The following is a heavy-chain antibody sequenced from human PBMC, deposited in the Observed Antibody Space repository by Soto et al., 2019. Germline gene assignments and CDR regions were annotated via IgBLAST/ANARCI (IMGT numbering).Heavy chain of an antibody. Sequence: EVQLVESGGGLVKAGGSLRLSCAASGFTFSNGWMSWVRQAPGKGLEWVVRIKSKIAGGTTAYSAPVKGRFNISRDDSKNPWSLQMDSLISEDAAVYYCTTASTQTFCDGATCYSVQTKMHDPWGQGTLVTSSS. CDR3: TTASTQTFCDGATCYSVQTKMHDP. V-gene: IGHV3-15*01. D-gene: IGHD2-15*01. CDR2: IKSKIAGGTT. CDR1: GFTFSNGW. J-gene: IGHJ5*02.